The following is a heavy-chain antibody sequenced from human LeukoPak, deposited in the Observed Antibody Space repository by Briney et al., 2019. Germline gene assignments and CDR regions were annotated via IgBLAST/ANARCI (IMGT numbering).Heavy chain of an antibody. Sequence: PSETLSLTCTVSGGSISSYYWSWIRQPPGKGLEWIGYIYYSGSTNYNPSLKSRVTMSVDTSKNQFSLKLSSVTAADTAVYYCAREVAGKGRSLDYWGQGTLVTVSS. CDR2: IYYSGST. D-gene: IGHD6-19*01. V-gene: IGHV4-59*12. CDR1: GGSISSYY. J-gene: IGHJ4*02. CDR3: AREVAGKGRSLDY.